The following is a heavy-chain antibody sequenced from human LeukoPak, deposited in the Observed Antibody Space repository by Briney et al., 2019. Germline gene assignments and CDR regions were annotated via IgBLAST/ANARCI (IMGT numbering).Heavy chain of an antibody. D-gene: IGHD6-19*01. V-gene: IGHV1-69*05. CDR3: AGDKGEIAVAEPYYYYYMDV. J-gene: IGHJ6*03. CDR2: IIPIFGTA. Sequence: SVKVSCKASGGTFSSYAISWVRQAPGQGLEWMGGIIPIFGTANYAQKFQGRVTITTDESTSTAYMELSSLRSEDTAVYYCAGDKGEIAVAEPYYYYYMDVWGKGTTVTVSS. CDR1: GGTFSSYA.